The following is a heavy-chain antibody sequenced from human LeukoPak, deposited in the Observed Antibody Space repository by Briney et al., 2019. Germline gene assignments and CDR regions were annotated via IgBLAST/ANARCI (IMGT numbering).Heavy chain of an antibody. D-gene: IGHD6-19*01. CDR1: GFTFSSYG. CDR3: AKVRIAVAQSYYYGMDV. CDR2: ISYDGSNK. J-gene: IGHJ6*02. V-gene: IGHV3-30*18. Sequence: PGRSLRLSCAASGFTFSSYGMHWVRQAPGKGLEWVAVISYDGSNKYYADSVKGRFTISRDNSKNTLYLQMNSLRAEDTAVYYYAKVRIAVAQSYYYGMDVWGQGTTVTVSS.